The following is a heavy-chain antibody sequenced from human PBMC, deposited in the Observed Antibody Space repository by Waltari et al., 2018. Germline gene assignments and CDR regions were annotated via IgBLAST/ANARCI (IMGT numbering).Heavy chain of an antibody. V-gene: IGHV4-39*07. CDR1: GDSVSSGPSF. CDR2: MFYSGTT. CDR3: ARDRSGPINSFDP. D-gene: IGHD1-26*01. Sequence: QLQLQESGPRLVKPAETLSLTCTVSGDSVSSGPSFWAWIRQPPGKGLEWLGSMFYSGTTYHTSSLKSRVTISVDTSTNQVSLQLNSVTAADTAVYFCARDRSGPINSFDPWGRGTLVTVSS. J-gene: IGHJ5*02.